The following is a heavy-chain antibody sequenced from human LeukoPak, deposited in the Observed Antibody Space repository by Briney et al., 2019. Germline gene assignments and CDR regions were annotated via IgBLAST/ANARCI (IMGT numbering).Heavy chain of an antibody. Sequence: SETLSLTCTVSGDSISSSYWSWIRQSPGKGLEWIGYFYDTVSTKYNPSLKRRVIISTDKSKNQLSLKLNSVTTAETAVYYCARHGAFFTRGFCSNSNCYADGLQTWGQGIVVSVSS. D-gene: IGHD2-2*01. CDR1: GDSISSSY. J-gene: IGHJ3*01. V-gene: IGHV4-59*08. CDR3: ARHGAFFTRGFCSNSNCYADGLQT. CDR2: FYDTVST.